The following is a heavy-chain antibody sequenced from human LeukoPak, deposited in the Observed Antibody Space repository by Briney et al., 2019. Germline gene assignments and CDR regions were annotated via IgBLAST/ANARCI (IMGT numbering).Heavy chain of an antibody. V-gene: IGHV3-30*18. Sequence: GGSLRLSCAASGFSFSSYAMSWVRQAPGKGLEWVAVISYDGSNKYYADSVKGRFTISRDNSKNTLYLQMNSLRAEDTAVYYCAKDNVPYYYGSGVDYWGQGTLVTVSS. CDR2: ISYDGSNK. CDR1: GFSFSSYA. J-gene: IGHJ4*02. CDR3: AKDNVPYYYGSGVDY. D-gene: IGHD3-10*01.